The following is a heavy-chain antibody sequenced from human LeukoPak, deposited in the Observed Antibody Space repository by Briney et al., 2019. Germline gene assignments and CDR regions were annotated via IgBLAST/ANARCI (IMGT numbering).Heavy chain of an antibody. V-gene: IGHV4-59*12. Sequence: SETLSLTCTVSGGSISSYYWSWIRQPPGKGLEWIGYIYYSGSTYYNPSLKSRVTISVGTSKNQFSLKLSSVTAADTAVYYCASTDAADADYWGQGTLVTVSS. D-gene: IGHD2-15*01. CDR3: ASTDAADADY. CDR1: GGSISSYY. J-gene: IGHJ4*02. CDR2: IYYSGST.